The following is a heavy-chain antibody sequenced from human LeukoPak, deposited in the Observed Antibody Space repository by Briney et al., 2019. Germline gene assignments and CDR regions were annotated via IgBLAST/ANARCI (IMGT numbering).Heavy chain of an antibody. Sequence: PSETLSLTCTVSGGSISNNYWSWFRQPPGKGLEWIGSIYYSGSTYYNPSLKSRVTISVDTSKNQFSLKLSSVTAADTAVYYCARHVHRQQLVPIAFDIWGQGTMVTVSS. V-gene: IGHV4-59*05. J-gene: IGHJ3*02. D-gene: IGHD6-13*01. CDR3: ARHVHRQQLVPIAFDI. CDR2: IYYSGST. CDR1: GGSISNNY.